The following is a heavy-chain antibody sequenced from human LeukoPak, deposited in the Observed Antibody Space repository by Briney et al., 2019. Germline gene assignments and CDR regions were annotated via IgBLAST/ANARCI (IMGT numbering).Heavy chain of an antibody. Sequence: SETLSLTCTVSGGSISSYYWSWIRQPAGKGLEWIGEIYHSGTTNYTPSLKSRLTISVDTSKNQFSLRLSSVTAADTAVYYCARREEETTFYYYYYMDVWGKGTTVTVSS. D-gene: IGHD2/OR15-2a*01. CDR2: IYHSGTT. CDR3: ARREEETTFYYYYYMDV. V-gene: IGHV4-59*12. J-gene: IGHJ6*03. CDR1: GGSISSYY.